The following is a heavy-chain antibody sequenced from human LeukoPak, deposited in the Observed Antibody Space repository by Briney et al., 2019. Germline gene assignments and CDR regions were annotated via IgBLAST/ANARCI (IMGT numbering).Heavy chain of an antibody. CDR1: GFTFSTYA. D-gene: IGHD3/OR15-3a*01. V-gene: IGHV3-23*01. J-gene: IGHJ4*02. CDR3: AKRFRGTSGLYYFDS. Sequence: GGSLRLSCSASGFTFSTYAMSWVRQPPGKGLEWVSAIRGSGDSTYYAESVKGRFTISRDNSKNALYLQMNSLRAEDTAVYYCAKRFRGTSGLYYFDSWGQGTLVTVSS. CDR2: IRGSGDST.